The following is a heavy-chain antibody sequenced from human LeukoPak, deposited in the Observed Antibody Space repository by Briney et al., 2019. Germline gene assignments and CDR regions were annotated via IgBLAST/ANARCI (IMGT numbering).Heavy chain of an antibody. CDR2: IYHGGST. CDR3: ARATGFTSGWRWFDP. CDR1: GGSISTSTSY. Sequence: SETLSLTCTVSGGSISTSTSYWGWIRQPPGKGLEWIGSIYHGGSTYYNPSLKSRVTMSVDTSKNQVSLKMSFVTAADTAVYYCARATGFTSGWRWFDPWGQGTLVTVSS. V-gene: IGHV4-39*07. J-gene: IGHJ5*02. D-gene: IGHD6-19*01.